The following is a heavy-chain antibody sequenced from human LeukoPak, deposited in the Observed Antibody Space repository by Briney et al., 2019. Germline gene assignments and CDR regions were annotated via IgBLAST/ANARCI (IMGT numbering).Heavy chain of an antibody. CDR3: ARHRYYGSRSYTTRPFDY. CDR1: GYSFTSYW. Sequence: GESLKISCKGSGYSFTSYWIGWVRQMPGKGLERMGIIYPGDSDTRYSPSFQGQVTISADKSISTAYLQWSSLKASDTAMYYCARHRYYGSRSYTTRPFDYWGQGTLVTVSS. CDR2: IYPGDSDT. V-gene: IGHV5-51*01. J-gene: IGHJ4*02. D-gene: IGHD3-10*01.